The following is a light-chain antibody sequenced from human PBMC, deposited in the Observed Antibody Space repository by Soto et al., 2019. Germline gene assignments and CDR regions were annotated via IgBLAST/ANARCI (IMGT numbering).Light chain of an antibody. V-gene: IGKV1-5*03. CDR1: QSISSW. CDR2: KAS. J-gene: IGKJ5*01. Sequence: DIQMTQSPSILSASVGDRVTITCRASQSISSWLAWYQQKPGKAPNLLIHKASHLESGIPSRFSGSGSGTEFTLTISSLEPEDSAVYYCQQRNVWPPVTFGQGTRLEIK. CDR3: QQRNVWPPVT.